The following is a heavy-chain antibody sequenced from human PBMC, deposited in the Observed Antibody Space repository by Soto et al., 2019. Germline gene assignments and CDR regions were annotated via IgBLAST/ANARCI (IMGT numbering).Heavy chain of an antibody. CDR2: IIPILGIA. J-gene: IGHJ5*02. CDR3: ASNTVVKSGFDP. D-gene: IGHD2-15*01. CDR1: GYTFTSYY. V-gene: IGHV1-69*02. Sequence: ASVKVSCKASGYTFTSYYMNWVRQAPGQGLEWMGRIIPILGIANYAQKFQGRVTTTADKSTSTAYMELSSLRSEDTAVYYCASNTVVKSGFDPWGQGTLVTVSS.